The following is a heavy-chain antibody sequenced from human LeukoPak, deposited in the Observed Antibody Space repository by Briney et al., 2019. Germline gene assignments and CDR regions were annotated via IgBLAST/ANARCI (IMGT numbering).Heavy chain of an antibody. D-gene: IGHD6-19*01. Sequence: SETLSLTCTVSGGSISSSSYYWGWIRQPPGKGLEWIGSIYYSGSTYYNPSLKSRITISVDTSKNQFSLKLSSVTAADTAVYYCARPNSGWYNWFDPWGQGTLVTVSS. CDR1: GGSISSSSYY. CDR3: ARPNSGWYNWFDP. CDR2: IYYSGST. V-gene: IGHV4-39*01. J-gene: IGHJ5*02.